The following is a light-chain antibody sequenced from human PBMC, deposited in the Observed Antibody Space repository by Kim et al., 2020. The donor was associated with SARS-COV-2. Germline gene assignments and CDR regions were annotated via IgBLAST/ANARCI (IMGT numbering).Light chain of an antibody. Sequence: GDRVAVTCRTSQGIDNHLAWYQQKPGKAPKLLIFAASTLQSGVPSRFSGSGSGTEFTLPVSSLQPEDFAIYYCQQLNTYPWTFGQGTKV. J-gene: IGKJ1*01. CDR3: QQLNTYPWT. CDR1: QGIDNH. CDR2: AAS. V-gene: IGKV1-9*01.